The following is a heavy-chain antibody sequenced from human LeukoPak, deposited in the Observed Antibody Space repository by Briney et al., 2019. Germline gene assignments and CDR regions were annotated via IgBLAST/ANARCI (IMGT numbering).Heavy chain of an antibody. CDR1: GYIFSRSW. CDR3: ARQAYDYDSSRSLTGYYFDY. Sequence: GESLKISCKGSGYIFSRSWIGWVRQMPGKGLEYMGVIYPDDSDTRYSPSFQGQVTISADKSIDTAYLHWSSLKASDTAMYYCARQAYDYDSSRSLTGYYFDYWGQGTLVTVSS. CDR2: IYPDDSDT. J-gene: IGHJ4*02. D-gene: IGHD3-22*01. V-gene: IGHV5-51*01.